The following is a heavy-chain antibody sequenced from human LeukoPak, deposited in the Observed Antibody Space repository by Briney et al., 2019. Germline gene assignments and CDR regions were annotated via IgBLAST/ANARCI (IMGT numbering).Heavy chain of an antibody. CDR1: GGSISSYY. CDR3: ARRSIAAAATKNWFDP. D-gene: IGHD6-13*01. Sequence: SETLSLTCTVSGGSISSYYWSWIRQPAGKGLEWIGRIYTSGSTNYNPSLKSRVTISVDKSKNQFSLKLSSVTAADTAVYYCARRSIAAAATKNWFDPWGQGTLVTVSS. CDR2: IYTSGST. J-gene: IGHJ5*02. V-gene: IGHV4-4*07.